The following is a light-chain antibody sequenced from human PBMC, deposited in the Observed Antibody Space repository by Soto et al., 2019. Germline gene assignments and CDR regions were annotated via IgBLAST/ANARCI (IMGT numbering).Light chain of an antibody. Sequence: QSALTQPASVSGSPGQAITISCTGTSRDVGGYNYVSWYQQHPGKAPKLMIYDVSNRHSGVSNRFSGSKSGNTSSLTISGLQAEDEADYYCSSYTSSSTLLYVFGTGHKLTVL. CDR1: SRDVGGYNY. J-gene: IGLJ1*01. CDR2: DVS. V-gene: IGLV2-14*01. CDR3: SSYTSSSTLLYV.